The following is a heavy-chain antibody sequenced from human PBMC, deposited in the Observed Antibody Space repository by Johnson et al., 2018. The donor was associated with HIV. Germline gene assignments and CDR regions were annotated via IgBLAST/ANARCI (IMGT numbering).Heavy chain of an antibody. J-gene: IGHJ3*02. Sequence: VQLVESGGGLVQPGGSLRLSCAASGFTFSSYAMSWVRQAPGKGLEWVSGISGSGGSTYNADSVKGRFTISRDNSKNTLYVQMNSLRAEDPAVYYCAATYYYDSSGSQYPFDIWGQGTMVTVSS. V-gene: IGHV3-23*04. CDR1: GFTFSSYA. CDR2: ISGSGGST. CDR3: AATYYYDSSGSQYPFDI. D-gene: IGHD3-22*01.